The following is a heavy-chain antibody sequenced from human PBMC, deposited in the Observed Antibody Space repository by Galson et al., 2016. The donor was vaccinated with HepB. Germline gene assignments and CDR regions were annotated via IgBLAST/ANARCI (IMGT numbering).Heavy chain of an antibody. J-gene: IGHJ5*02. CDR1: GFAFGSHW. V-gene: IGHV3-74*01. Sequence: SLRLSCAASGFAFGSHWMHWVRQVPGKGLAWVSRINSDGTISNYADPVKGRLTISRDNAKNTLYLQMNSLRVDDTAIYYCGRDHSVVLTTAYNWFDPWGQGTLVTVSS. CDR2: INSDGTIS. D-gene: IGHD4-23*01. CDR3: GRDHSVVLTTAYNWFDP.